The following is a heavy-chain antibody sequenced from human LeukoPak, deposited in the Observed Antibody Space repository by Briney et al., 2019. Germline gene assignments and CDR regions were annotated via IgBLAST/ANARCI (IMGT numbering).Heavy chain of an antibody. CDR2: IYHSGGT. CDR3: ATGYSSTWYYFDY. D-gene: IGHD6-13*01. Sequence: SETLSLTCTLSGDSISSYYWSWIRQPPGKRLEWIGYIYHSGGTNYNPSLKSRVTISADTSKYQVSRKLSSVTAADTAVYYCATGYSSTWYYFDYGGRGTLVTVSS. CDR1: GDSISSYY. V-gene: IGHV4-59*01. J-gene: IGHJ4*02.